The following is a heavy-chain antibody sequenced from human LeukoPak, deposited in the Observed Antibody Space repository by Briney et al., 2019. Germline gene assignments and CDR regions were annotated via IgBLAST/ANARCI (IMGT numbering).Heavy chain of an antibody. V-gene: IGHV4-59*08. CDR1: GGSISSYY. J-gene: IGHJ4*02. CDR2: IYYSGST. CDR3: ARRAYCGGDCHFFDC. Sequence: SETLSLTCTVSGGSISSYYWSWIRQPPGKGLEWIGYIYYSGSTNYNPSLKSRVTISVDTSKNQFSLKLSSVTAADTAVYYCARRAYCGGDCHFFDCWGQGTLVTVSS. D-gene: IGHD2-21*02.